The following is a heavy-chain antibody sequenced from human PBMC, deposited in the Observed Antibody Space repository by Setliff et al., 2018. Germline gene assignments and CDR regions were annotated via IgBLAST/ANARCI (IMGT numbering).Heavy chain of an antibody. CDR2: ISAYNGNT. D-gene: IGHD2-15*01. Sequence: ASVKVSCKASGYTFTSYAIHWVRQAPGQRPEWMGWISAYNGNTNYAQKLQGRVTMTTDTSTNTAYMEVRSLGSDDTAMYYCARAVGYCSGGSCYKGDDYWGQGTLFTVSS. CDR1: GYTFTSYA. V-gene: IGHV1-18*01. CDR3: ARAVGYCSGGSCYKGDDY. J-gene: IGHJ4*02.